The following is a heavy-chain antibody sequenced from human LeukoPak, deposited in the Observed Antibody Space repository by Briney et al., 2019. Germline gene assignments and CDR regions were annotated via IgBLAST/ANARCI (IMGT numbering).Heavy chain of an antibody. D-gene: IGHD6-13*01. Sequence: GGSLRLSCAASGFTFSSYSMNWVRQAPGKGLEWVSSISSSSSYIYYADSVKGRFTISRDNAKNSLYLQMNSLRAEDTAVYYCARDRPLIAAAYPSSYFDYWGQGTLVTVSS. V-gene: IGHV3-21*01. CDR2: ISSSSSYI. J-gene: IGHJ4*02. CDR1: GFTFSSYS. CDR3: ARDRPLIAAAYPSSYFDY.